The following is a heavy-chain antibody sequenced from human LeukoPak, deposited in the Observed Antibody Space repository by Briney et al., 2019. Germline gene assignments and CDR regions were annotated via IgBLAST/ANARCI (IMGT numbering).Heavy chain of an antibody. D-gene: IGHD6-6*01. CDR3: ARDELRAARPFDY. CDR1: GYTFTGYY. V-gene: IGHV1-2*02. J-gene: IGHJ4*02. CDR2: INPNSGGT. Sequence: ASVKVSCKASGYTFTGYYMHWVRQAPGQGLEWMGWINPNSGGTNYAQKFQGRVTMTRDTSISTAYMELSRLRSDDTAVYYCARDELRAARPFDYWGQGTLVTVSS.